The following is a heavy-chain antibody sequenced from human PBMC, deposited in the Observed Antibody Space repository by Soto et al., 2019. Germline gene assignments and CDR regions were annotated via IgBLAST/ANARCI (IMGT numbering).Heavy chain of an antibody. J-gene: IGHJ5*02. D-gene: IGHD6-25*01. CDR1: GYTLTELS. V-gene: IGHV1-24*01. CDR3: ATYLIAPSSGLISWFDP. CDR2: FDPEDGET. Sequence: ASVKVSCKVSGYTLTELSMHWVRQAPGKGLEWMGGFDPEDGETIYAQKFQGRVTMTEDTSTDTAYMELSSLRSEDTAVYYCATYLIAPSSGLISWFDPWGQGTLVTVSS.